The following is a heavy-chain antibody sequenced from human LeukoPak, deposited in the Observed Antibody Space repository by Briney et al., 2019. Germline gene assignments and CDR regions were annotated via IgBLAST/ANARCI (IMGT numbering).Heavy chain of an antibody. CDR3: AKGGVGNIVVVVAAEEYAFDI. D-gene: IGHD2-15*01. Sequence: GGSLRLSCAASGFTFSSYAMSWVRQAPGKGLEWVSAISGSGGSTYYADSVKGRFTISRDNSKNTLYLQMNSLRAEDTAVYYCAKGGVGNIVVVVAAEEYAFDIWGQGTMVTVSS. CDR2: ISGSGGST. J-gene: IGHJ3*02. CDR1: GFTFSSYA. V-gene: IGHV3-23*01.